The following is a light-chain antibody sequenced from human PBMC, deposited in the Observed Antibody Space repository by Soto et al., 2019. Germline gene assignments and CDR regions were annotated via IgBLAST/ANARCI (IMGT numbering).Light chain of an antibody. J-gene: IGKJ4*01. V-gene: IGKV3-11*01. CDR3: QQRSTPLT. CDR1: QSVSSY. Sequence: EIVLTQSPATLSLSPGERATLSCRASQSVSSYLAWNQQKPGQAPRLLIYDASSRATGIPARFSGSGSGTDFTLTISSLEPEDFAVYYCQQRSTPLTFGGGTKVEIK. CDR2: DAS.